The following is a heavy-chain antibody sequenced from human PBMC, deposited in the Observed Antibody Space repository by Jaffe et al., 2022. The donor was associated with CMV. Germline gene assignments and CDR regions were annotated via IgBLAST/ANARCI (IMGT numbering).Heavy chain of an antibody. CDR3: VKDSRESLVAGKPDY. CDR2: ISSNGGST. J-gene: IGHJ4*02. Sequence: EVQLVESGGGLVQPGGSLRLSCSASGFTFSSYAMHWVRQAPGKGLEYVSAISSNGGSTYYADSVKGRFTISRDNSKNTLYLQMSSLRAEDTAVYYCVKDSRESLVAGKPDYWGQGTLVTVSS. CDR1: GFTFSSYA. V-gene: IGHV3-64D*06. D-gene: IGHD6-19*01.